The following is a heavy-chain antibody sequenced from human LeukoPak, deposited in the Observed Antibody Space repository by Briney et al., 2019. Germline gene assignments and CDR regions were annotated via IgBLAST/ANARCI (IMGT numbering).Heavy chain of an antibody. Sequence: GESLQISCQGSGYSFTSYWIGWVRQLPGKGLEWMGIIYPGDSDTRYSPSFQGQVTISADKSISTAYLQWSSLKASDTAMYYCARQAKWGSYWYFDLWGRGTLVTVSS. D-gene: IGHD3-16*01. CDR1: GYSFTSYW. CDR3: ARQAKWGSYWYFDL. CDR2: IYPGDSDT. V-gene: IGHV5-51*01. J-gene: IGHJ2*01.